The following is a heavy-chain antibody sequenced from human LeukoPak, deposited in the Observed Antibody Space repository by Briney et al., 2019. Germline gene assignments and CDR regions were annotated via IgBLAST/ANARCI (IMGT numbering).Heavy chain of an antibody. CDR1: GGTFSSYT. CDR3: ARGESYYDSSGPPYGI. Sequence: ASVKVSCKASGGTFSSYTISWVRQAPGQGLEWMGWMNPNSGNTGYAQKFQGRVTITRNTSISTAYMELSRLRSEDTAVYYCARGESYYDSSGPPYGIWGQGTMVTVSS. V-gene: IGHV1-8*03. J-gene: IGHJ3*02. CDR2: MNPNSGNT. D-gene: IGHD3-22*01.